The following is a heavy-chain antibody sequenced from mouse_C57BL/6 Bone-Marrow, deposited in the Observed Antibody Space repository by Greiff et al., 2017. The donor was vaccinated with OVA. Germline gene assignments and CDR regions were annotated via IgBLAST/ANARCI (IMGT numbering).Heavy chain of an antibody. CDR1: GYTFTSYW. CDR2: IDPSDSYT. CDR3: ALYYYGSTLYAMDY. J-gene: IGHJ4*01. Sequence: VQLQQPGAELVKPGASVKLSCKASGYTFTSYWMQWVKQRPGQGLEWIGEIDPSDSYTNYNQKFKGKATLTVDTSSSTAYMQLSSLTSEDSAVYYCALYYYGSTLYAMDYWGQGTSVTVSS. V-gene: IGHV1-50*01. D-gene: IGHD1-1*01.